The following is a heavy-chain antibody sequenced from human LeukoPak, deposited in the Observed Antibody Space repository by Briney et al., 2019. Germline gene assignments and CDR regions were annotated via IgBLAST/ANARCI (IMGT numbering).Heavy chain of an antibody. CDR1: GFSFSSFA. CDR2: IGSHGGSK. J-gene: IGHJ4*02. D-gene: IGHD2/OR15-2a*01. V-gene: IGHV3-64*01. Sequence: QTGGSLRLSCQASGFSFSSFAMHWVRQAPGRGLEYVSGIGSHGGSKQYATSVTGRFIISRDNAEDTLYLQMSSLRTEDMGVYFCARSTTVNFPLEFRGLGTLVTVSS. CDR3: ARSTTVNFPLEF.